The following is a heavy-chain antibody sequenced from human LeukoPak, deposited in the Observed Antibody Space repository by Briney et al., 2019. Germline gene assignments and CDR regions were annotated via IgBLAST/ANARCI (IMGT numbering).Heavy chain of an antibody. V-gene: IGHV1-2*02. CDR2: INPNSGGT. CDR1: GYTFTGYY. D-gene: IGHD3-22*01. J-gene: IGHJ5*02. CDR3: AALLLYYYDSSGNWFDP. Sequence: ASVKVSCKASGYTFTGYYMHWVRQAPGQGLEWMGWINPNSGGTNYAQKFQGRVTMTRDTSISTAYMELSRLRSDDTAVYYCAALLLYYYDSSGNWFDPWDQGTLVTVSS.